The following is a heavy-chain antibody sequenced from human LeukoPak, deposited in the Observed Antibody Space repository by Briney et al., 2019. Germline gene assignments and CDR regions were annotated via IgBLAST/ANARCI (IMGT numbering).Heavy chain of an antibody. D-gene: IGHD3-10*01. J-gene: IGHJ5*02. V-gene: IGHV4-34*01. Sequence: KPSETLSLTCAVYGGSFSGYYWSWIRQPPGKGLEWIGEINHSGSTNYNPSLKSRVTISVDTSKNQFSLKLSSVTAADTAVYYCARDGSYGSGSYYTGGWFDPWGQGTLVTVSS. CDR3: ARDGSYGSGSYYTGGWFDP. CDR2: INHSGST. CDR1: GGSFSGYY.